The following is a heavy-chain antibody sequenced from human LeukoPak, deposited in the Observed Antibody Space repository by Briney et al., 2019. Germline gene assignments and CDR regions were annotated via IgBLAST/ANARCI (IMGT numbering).Heavy chain of an antibody. V-gene: IGHV3-23*01. J-gene: IGHJ4*02. CDR3: AKSGGSSGWLY. CDR2: ISGSGGGT. D-gene: IGHD6-19*01. CDR1: GFTFSSSA. Sequence: GGSLRLSCAASGFTFSSSAMSWVRQAPGKGLEWLSGISGSGGGTYYADSVKGRFTISRDDSKNTLYLQMHSLRAEDTAVYYCAKSGGSSGWLYWGQGTLVTVSS.